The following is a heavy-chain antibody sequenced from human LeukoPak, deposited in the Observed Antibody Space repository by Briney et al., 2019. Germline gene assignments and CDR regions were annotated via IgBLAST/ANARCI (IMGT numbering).Heavy chain of an antibody. CDR1: GFTFSSYA. CDR2: ISFDGTSK. J-gene: IGHJ4*02. D-gene: IGHD3-16*01. V-gene: IGHV3-30-3*01. Sequence: GRSLRLSCAASGFTFSSYAIHWVRQAPGKGLEWVAVISFDGTSKYYPDSVKGQFTISRDNSKNSLYLQMNSLRAEDTAVYYCARDLYTLGYWGQGTLVTVSS. CDR3: ARDLYTLGY.